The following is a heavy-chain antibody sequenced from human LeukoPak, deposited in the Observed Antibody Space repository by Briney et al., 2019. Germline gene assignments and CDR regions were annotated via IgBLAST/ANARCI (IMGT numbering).Heavy chain of an antibody. CDR2: INPNSGGT. J-gene: IGHJ4*02. V-gene: IGHV1-2*06. Sequence: ASVKVSCKASGYTFTSYDINWVRQAPGQGLEWMGRINPNSGGTDYAQKFQGRVTMTRDTSINTAYMELSRLRSDDTAVYYCARDRAMDYWGQGTLVTVSS. CDR1: GYTFTSYD. CDR3: ARDRAMDY.